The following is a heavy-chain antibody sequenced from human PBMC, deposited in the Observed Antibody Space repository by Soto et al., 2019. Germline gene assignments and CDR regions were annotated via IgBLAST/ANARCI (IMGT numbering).Heavy chain of an antibody. J-gene: IGHJ6*02. V-gene: IGHV3-48*03. CDR1: GFTFSSYA. D-gene: IGHD6-13*01. CDR3: ARRYSSSWYPNYYYGMDV. Sequence: GGSLRLSCAASGFTFSSYAMSWVRQAPGKGLEWVSYISSSGSTIYYADSVKGRFTISRDNAKNSLYLQMNSLRAEDTAVYYCARRYSSSWYPNYYYGMDVWGQGTTVTVSS. CDR2: ISSSGSTI.